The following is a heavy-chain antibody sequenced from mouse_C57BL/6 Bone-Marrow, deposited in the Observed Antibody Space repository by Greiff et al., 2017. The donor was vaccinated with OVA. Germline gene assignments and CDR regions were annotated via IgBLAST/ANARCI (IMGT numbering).Heavy chain of an antibody. CDR3: ARNNWDVWYLDV. D-gene: IGHD4-1*01. CDR1: GYTFTDYY. V-gene: IGHV1-76*01. Sequence: QVQLQQSGAELVRPGASVKLSCKASGYTFTDYYINWVKQRPGQGLEWIARIYPGSGNTYYNEKFKGKATLTAEKSSSTAYMQLSSLTSEDSAVYFCARNNWDVWYLDVWGTGTTVTVSS. CDR2: IYPGSGNT. J-gene: IGHJ1*03.